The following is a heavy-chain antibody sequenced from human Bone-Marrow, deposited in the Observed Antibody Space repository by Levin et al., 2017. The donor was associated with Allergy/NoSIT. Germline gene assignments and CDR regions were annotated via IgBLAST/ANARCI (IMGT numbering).Heavy chain of an antibody. D-gene: IGHD4-17*01. CDR3: ASSDYGDYTPGF. V-gene: IGHV1-2*06. CDR1: GYTFIGYY. Sequence: ASVKVSCKASGYTFIGYYMHWVRQAPGQGLEWMGRINPSSGGTKYAQKFKGRVTMTRDTSIRTAYLDVSGLRPDDTAGYYCASSDYGDYTPGFWGQGTLVTVSS. CDR2: INPSSGGT. J-gene: IGHJ4*02.